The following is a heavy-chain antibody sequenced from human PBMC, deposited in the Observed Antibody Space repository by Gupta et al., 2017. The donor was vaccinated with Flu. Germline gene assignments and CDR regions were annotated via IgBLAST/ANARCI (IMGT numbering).Heavy chain of an antibody. CDR1: SYG. J-gene: IGHJ3*02. CDR3: AKFRRCSGSPDVFDI. D-gene: IGHD1-26*01. CDR2: ISGGGSRT. V-gene: IGHV3-23*01. Sequence: SYGMTWVRQAPGKGLEWVAAISGGGSRTYSADSGKGRFTISRDNSQNTLDLQMNRLRAEDTAVYYCAKFRRCSGSPDVFDIGGQGTMVTVSS.